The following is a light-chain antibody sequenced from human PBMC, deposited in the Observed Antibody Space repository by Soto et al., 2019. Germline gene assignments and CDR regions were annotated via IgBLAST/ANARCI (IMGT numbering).Light chain of an antibody. CDR2: RNS. CDR3: QSYDSSLSAWV. CDR1: GSNLGAGYD. J-gene: IGLJ2*01. V-gene: IGLV1-40*01. Sequence: QSVLTQPPSVSGAPGQRVTISCTGSGSNLGAGYDVHWYQHLPETAPKLLMYRNSNRPSGVPDRFSGSKSGTSASLAITGLQAEDEADFYCQSYDSSLSAWVVGGGTKLTVL.